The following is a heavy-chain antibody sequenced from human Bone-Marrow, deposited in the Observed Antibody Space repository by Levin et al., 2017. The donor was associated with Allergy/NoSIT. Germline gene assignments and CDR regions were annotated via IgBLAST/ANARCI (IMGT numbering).Heavy chain of an antibody. J-gene: IGHJ4*02. CDR2: ISHTGRS. CDR1: GGSFSDYF. V-gene: IGHV4-34*01. D-gene: IGHD6-19*01. Sequence: SETLSLNCAVFGGSFSDYFWTWIRQTPGKGLEWIGEISHTGRSDFNPSLKSRVSLSVDTSKNQFSLQLKSVTAADTAMYYCARGHGVVAGLAEDQKHDYWGQGTLVTV. CDR3: ARGHGVVAGLAEDQKHDY.